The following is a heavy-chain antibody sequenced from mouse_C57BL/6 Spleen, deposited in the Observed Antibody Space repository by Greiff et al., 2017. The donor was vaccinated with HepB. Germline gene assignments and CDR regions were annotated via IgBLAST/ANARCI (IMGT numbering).Heavy chain of an antibody. CDR2: IYPGDGDT. J-gene: IGHJ3*01. D-gene: IGHD1-1*01. CDR3: ANYYSSSYVAY. Sequence: VQLQQSGPELVKPGASVKISCKASGYAFSSSWMNWVKQRPGKGLEWIGRIYPGDGDTNYNGKFKGKATLTADKSPSTAYMQLSSLTSEDSAVYFCANYYSSSYVAYWGQGTLVTVSA. CDR1: GYAFSSSW. V-gene: IGHV1-82*01.